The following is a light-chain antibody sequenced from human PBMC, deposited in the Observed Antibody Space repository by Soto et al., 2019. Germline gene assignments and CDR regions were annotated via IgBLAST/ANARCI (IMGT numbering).Light chain of an antibody. J-gene: IGKJ4*01. Sequence: EIVLTQSPATLSLSPGERATLSCRASQSVSGFLAWYQQKPGQAPRLLIYDASNRASGIPARFSGSGSGTDFTLIISSLEPEDFAVYYCQQRAGWPLTFGGGTKVEIK. V-gene: IGKV3-11*01. CDR3: QQRAGWPLT. CDR1: QSVSGF. CDR2: DAS.